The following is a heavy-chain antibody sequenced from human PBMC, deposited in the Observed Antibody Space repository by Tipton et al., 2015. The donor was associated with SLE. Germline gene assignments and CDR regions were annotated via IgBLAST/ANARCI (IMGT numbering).Heavy chain of an antibody. CDR1: GGSFSDYY. CDR2: INHIGST. D-gene: IGHD6-19*01. Sequence: TLSLTCAVYGGSFSDYYWSWIRQSPGKGLERIGEINHIGSTNYNSSLKSRVTISVDSSKNQFSLNLTSVTAADTGLYYCARRPRHRSGWYVPDYLGQGSLVPVSS. CDR3: ARRPRHRSGWYVPDY. V-gene: IGHV4-34*01. J-gene: IGHJ4*02.